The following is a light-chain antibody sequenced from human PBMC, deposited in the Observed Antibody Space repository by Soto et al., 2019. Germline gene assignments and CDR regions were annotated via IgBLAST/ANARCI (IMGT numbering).Light chain of an antibody. CDR2: DAS. Sequence: DIQRTQYPSTLSSSVGDRVTITFRASQSISRGLAWYQQKPGKAPNLLIYDASTLESGVPSRFSGSGSGTEFTLTISSLQPDDFATYYCQEYNTYWMFGQGTNVDI. J-gene: IGKJ1*01. CDR3: QEYNTYWM. V-gene: IGKV1-5*01. CDR1: QSISRG.